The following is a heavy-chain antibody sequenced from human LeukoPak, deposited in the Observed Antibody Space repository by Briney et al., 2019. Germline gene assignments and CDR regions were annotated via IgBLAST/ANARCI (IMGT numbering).Heavy chain of an antibody. Sequence: ASVKVSFKASGYTFTNYGISWVRQAPGQGLEWMGWISAHNGNANYAQKFQSRVTMTTDTSTTTAYMELRSLRSDDTALYYCARVEDRDYVWGSYRLADYWGRGTLVTVSS. CDR3: ARVEDRDYVWGSYRLADY. CDR2: ISAHNGNA. D-gene: IGHD3-16*02. J-gene: IGHJ4*02. V-gene: IGHV1-18*04. CDR1: GYTFTNYG.